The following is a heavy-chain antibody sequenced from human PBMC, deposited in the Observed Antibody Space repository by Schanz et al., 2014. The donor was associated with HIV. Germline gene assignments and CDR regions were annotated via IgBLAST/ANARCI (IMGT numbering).Heavy chain of an antibody. D-gene: IGHD2-15*01. CDR3: ARGGLGVVAEGNAFDL. Sequence: EVQLEESGGGLVKPGGSLRLSCAASGFTFSIYSMNWVRQAPGKGLEWVSSISSDSSYIFCADSMKGRFTISRDNARNSLYLQIRSLRAEDTAVYYCARGGLGVVAEGNAFDLWGQGTLVTVSS. J-gene: IGHJ3*01. CDR1: GFTFSIYS. CDR2: ISSDSSYI. V-gene: IGHV3-21*02.